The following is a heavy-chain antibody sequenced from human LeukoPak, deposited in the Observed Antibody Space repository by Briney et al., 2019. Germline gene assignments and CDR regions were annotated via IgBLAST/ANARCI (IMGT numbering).Heavy chain of an antibody. Sequence: PSETESLTCTVSGGYVSSYYWSWIRQPPGKGLEWIGYIYYSGSTYYNPSLKSRVTISVDTSKNQFSLRLSSVTAADTAVYYCARVGGRYCSSTSCYGLDYWGQGIQVTVSS. CDR1: GGYVSSYY. CDR2: IYYSGST. D-gene: IGHD2-2*01. V-gene: IGHV4-59*02. J-gene: IGHJ4*02. CDR3: ARVGGRYCSSTSCYGLDY.